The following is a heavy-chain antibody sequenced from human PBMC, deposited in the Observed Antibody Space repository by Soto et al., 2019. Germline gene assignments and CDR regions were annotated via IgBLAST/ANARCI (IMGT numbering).Heavy chain of an antibody. CDR1: GFTFSTYA. CDR3: AKPWGEDYYFDY. CDR2: ISGSGGST. V-gene: IGHV3-23*01. J-gene: IGHJ4*02. D-gene: IGHD3-16*01. Sequence: EVQLLASGGGFVQPGGSLRLSCSASGFTFSTYAMSWVRQAPGKGLEWVSFISGSGGSTYYADSVQGRFTISRDNSKNTLYLQLNSLRAEDTAVYYCAKPWGEDYYFDYCGQGTLVTVSS.